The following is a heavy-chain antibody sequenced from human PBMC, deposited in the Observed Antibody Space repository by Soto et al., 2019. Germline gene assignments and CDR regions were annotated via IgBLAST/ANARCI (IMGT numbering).Heavy chain of an antibody. V-gene: IGHV4-59*12. CDR1: GGSITSYH. CDR3: ARGRGGYYYDSSGYYDDAFDI. CDR2: TSYTGNT. D-gene: IGHD3-22*01. J-gene: IGHJ3*02. Sequence: SETLSLTCVVSGGSITSYHWSWIRQFPGKGLEWIAYTSYTGNTNYNPSLKSRVTISVDTSKNQFSLKLSSVTAADTAVYYCARGRGGYYYDSSGYYDDAFDIWGQGTMVTVSS.